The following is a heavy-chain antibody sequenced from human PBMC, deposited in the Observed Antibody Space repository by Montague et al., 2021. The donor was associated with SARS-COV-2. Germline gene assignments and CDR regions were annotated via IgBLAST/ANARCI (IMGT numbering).Heavy chain of an antibody. CDR1: GFIFSSYG. Sequence: FLRLSCAASGFIFSSYGMHWVRQAPGKGLEWVAHIWYDGSNENYVDSVKGRFTISRDNFKNTLYLQMNSLRAEDTAIYYCARGSVGGYYSDYWGQGTLVTVSS. V-gene: IGHV3-33*01. D-gene: IGHD1-26*01. J-gene: IGHJ4*02. CDR3: ARGSVGGYYSDY. CDR2: IWYDGSNE.